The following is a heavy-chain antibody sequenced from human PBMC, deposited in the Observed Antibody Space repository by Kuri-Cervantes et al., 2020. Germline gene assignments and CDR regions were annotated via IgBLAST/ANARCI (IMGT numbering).Heavy chain of an antibody. D-gene: IGHD7-27*01. CDR1: GYTFSSYY. V-gene: IGHV1-46*01. J-gene: IGHJ3*02. CDR3: AGEELGKRAFDI. Sequence: ASVKVSCKASGYTFSSYYMHWVRQAPGQGLEWMGIINPSGGSTTYAQKFQGRVTMTRDTSTSTVYMELSSLRSEDTAVYYCAGEELGKRAFDIWGEGTMVTVSS. CDR2: INPSGGST.